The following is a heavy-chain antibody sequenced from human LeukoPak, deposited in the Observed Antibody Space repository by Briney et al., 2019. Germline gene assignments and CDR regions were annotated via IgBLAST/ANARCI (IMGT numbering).Heavy chain of an antibody. V-gene: IGHV1-2*02. CDR1: GNTLTVYS. CDR3: AMSYATSILDF. CDR2: INPHTGAT. J-gene: IGHJ4*02. Sequence: ASVKVSCRASGNTLTVYSPHWVRQAPGQGLEWMGWINPHTGATDYAQKFQGRLTMTWDTSISTAYMNLSRLGSDDTAMYYCAMSYATSILDFWGQGTRVIVSS. D-gene: IGHD3-16*01.